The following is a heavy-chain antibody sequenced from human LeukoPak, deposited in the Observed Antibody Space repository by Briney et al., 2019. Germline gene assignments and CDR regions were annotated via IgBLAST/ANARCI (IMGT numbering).Heavy chain of an antibody. J-gene: IGHJ4*02. CDR3: AKGSITMIEVGTNDH. Sequence: GGSLRLSCAASGFTFSSYAMSWVRQAPGKGLEWVSSISGSARGTYYAASVKGRFTISRDKSNNTLYLQMNSLRVDDTAVYYCAKGSITMIEVGTNDHWGQGTLVTVSS. D-gene: IGHD3-22*01. CDR2: ISGSARGT. V-gene: IGHV3-23*01. CDR1: GFTFSSYA.